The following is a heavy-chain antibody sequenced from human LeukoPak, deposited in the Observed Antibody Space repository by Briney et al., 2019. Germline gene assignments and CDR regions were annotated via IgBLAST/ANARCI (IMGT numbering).Heavy chain of an antibody. CDR3: AKDLSGGYDYFDY. D-gene: IGHD5-12*01. J-gene: IGHJ4*02. CDR1: GFTFNNYW. CDR2: INPAGSST. V-gene: IGHV3-74*01. Sequence: PGGSLRLSCAASGFTFNNYWVHWVRQVPGKGLVWVSRINPAGSSTSYADSVKGRFTISRDNAKNTVYLQMNSLRAEDTAVYYCAKDLSGGYDYFDYWGQGTLVTVSS.